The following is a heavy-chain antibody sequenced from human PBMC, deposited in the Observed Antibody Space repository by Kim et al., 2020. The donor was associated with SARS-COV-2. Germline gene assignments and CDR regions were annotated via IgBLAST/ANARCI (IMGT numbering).Heavy chain of an antibody. J-gene: IGHJ5*02. D-gene: IGHD6-6*01. CDR1: GGSISSSSYY. CDR3: ARERGHSSSQELQMLYNWFDP. Sequence: SETLSLTCTVSGGSISSSSYYWGWIRQPPGKGLEWIGSIYYSGSTYYNPSLKSRVTISVDTSKNQFSLKLSSVTAADTAVYYCARERGHSSSQELQMLYNWFDPWGQGTLVTVSS. V-gene: IGHV4-39*02. CDR2: IYYSGST.